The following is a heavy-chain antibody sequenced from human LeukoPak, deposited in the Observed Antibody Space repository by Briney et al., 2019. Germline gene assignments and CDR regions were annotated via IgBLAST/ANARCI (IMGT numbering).Heavy chain of an antibody. D-gene: IGHD4-23*01. V-gene: IGHV4-30-4*01. J-gene: IGHJ4*01. CDR2: IYYSGST. CDR3: ARRAMTTVAHFDY. Sequence: SETLSLTCTVSGGSISSGDYYWSWIRQPPGKGLEWIGYIYYSGSTYYNPSLKSRVTISVDTSKNQFSLKLSSVTAADTAVYYCARRAMTTVAHFDYWGXXXLVTVSS. CDR1: GGSISSGDYY.